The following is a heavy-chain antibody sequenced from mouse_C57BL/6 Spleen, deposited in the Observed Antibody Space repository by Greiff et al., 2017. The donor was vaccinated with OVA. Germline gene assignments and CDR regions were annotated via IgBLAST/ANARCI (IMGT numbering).Heavy chain of an antibody. CDR3: AREGYGTRYFDV. Sequence: VQLQQSGAELVKPGASVKISCKASGYAFSSYWMNWVKQRPGKGLEWIGQIYPGDGDTNYNGKFKGKATLTADKSSSTAYMQLSSLTSEDSAVYFGAREGYGTRYFDVWGTGTTVTVSS. CDR1: GYAFSSYW. D-gene: IGHD1-1*01. J-gene: IGHJ1*03. CDR2: IYPGDGDT. V-gene: IGHV1-80*01.